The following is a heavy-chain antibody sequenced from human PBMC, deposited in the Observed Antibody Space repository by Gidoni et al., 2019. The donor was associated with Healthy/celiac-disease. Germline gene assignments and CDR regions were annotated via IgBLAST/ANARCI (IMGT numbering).Heavy chain of an antibody. V-gene: IGHV4-39*01. CDR1: GGSISSSSYY. D-gene: IGHD1-26*01. Sequence: QLQLQESGPGLVKPSETLSLTCTVSGGSISSSSYYWGWIRQPPGKGLEWIGSIYYSGSTYYNPSLKSRVTISVDTSKNQFSLKLSSVTAADTAVYYCARQVVVGATSDLGYWGQGTLVTVSS. CDR2: IYYSGST. CDR3: ARQVVVGATSDLGY. J-gene: IGHJ4*02.